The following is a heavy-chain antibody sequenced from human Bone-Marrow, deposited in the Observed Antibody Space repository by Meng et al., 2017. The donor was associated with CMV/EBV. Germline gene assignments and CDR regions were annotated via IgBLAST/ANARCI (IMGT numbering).Heavy chain of an antibody. D-gene: IGHD5-24*01. CDR2: IYYSGST. J-gene: IGHJ4*02. CDR3: ARKEMATIAPTSLFDY. CDR1: GGSISSYY. V-gene: IGHV4-59*06. Sequence: SETLSLTCTVSGGSISSYYWSWIRQPPGKGLEWIGYIYYSGSTYYNPSLKSRVTISVDTSKNQFSLKLSSVTAADTAVYYCARKEMATIAPTSLFDYWGQGTLVTVSS.